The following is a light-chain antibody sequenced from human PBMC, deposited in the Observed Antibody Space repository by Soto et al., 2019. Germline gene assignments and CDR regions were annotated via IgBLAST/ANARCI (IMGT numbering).Light chain of an antibody. J-gene: IGKJ1*01. CDR1: QSISSW. V-gene: IGKV1-5*01. Sequence: DIQMTQSPSTLSASVGDRVTITCRASQSISSWLAWYQQKPGKAPKLLIYDDSSLESGVPSRFSGSGSGTELTLTISRLQPDDFATYYCQKYNSYSPTCGQGTKVDIK. CDR2: DDS. CDR3: QKYNSYSPT.